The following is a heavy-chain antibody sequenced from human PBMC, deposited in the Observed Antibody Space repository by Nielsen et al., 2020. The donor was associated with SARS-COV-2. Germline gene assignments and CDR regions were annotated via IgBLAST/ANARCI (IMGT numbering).Heavy chain of an antibody. J-gene: IGHJ3*01. V-gene: IGHV5-51*01. CDR3: ARDWSRAFDV. D-gene: IGHD2-21*01. CDR2: IYPGDSDA. Sequence: GGSLRLSCKGAGYKFTDYWIGWARLMPGKGLEWMGVIYPGDSDARYNPSFRGQVVMSVDKSVTTVYLQWSSLKASDTALYYCARDWSRAFDVWGQGTMVTVSS. CDR1: GYKFTDYW.